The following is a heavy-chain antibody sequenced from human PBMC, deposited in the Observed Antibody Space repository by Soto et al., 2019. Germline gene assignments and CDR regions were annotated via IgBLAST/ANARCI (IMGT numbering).Heavy chain of an antibody. V-gene: IGHV1-18*01. CDR2: ISAYNGNT. Sequence: QVQLVQSGAEVKKPGASVKVSCKASGYTFTNHGFSWVRQAPGQGLEWMGWISAYNGNTHYAQNLQGRATMTKDTSTSTAYMELRSLISDDTAVYYCASGAWEPPFDYWAQGTLVTVSS. D-gene: IGHD1-26*01. CDR1: GYTFTNHG. CDR3: ASGAWEPPFDY. J-gene: IGHJ4*02.